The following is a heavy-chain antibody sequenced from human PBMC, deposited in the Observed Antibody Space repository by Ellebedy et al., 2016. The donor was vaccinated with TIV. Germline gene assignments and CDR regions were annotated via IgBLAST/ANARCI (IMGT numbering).Heavy chain of an antibody. CDR2: IYYSGST. J-gene: IGHJ5*02. D-gene: IGHD3-22*01. Sequence: SETLSLXXTVSGGSISSSSYYWGWIRQPPGKGLEWIGSIYYSGSTYYNPSLKSRVTISVDTSKNQFSLKLSSVTAADTAVYYCARHNGADYYDSSGYYHNWFDPWGQGTLVTVSS. CDR1: GGSISSSSYY. V-gene: IGHV4-39*01. CDR3: ARHNGADYYDSSGYYHNWFDP.